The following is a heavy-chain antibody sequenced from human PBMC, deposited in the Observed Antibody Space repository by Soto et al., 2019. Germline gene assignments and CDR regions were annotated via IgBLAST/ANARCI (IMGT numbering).Heavy chain of an antibody. CDR2: ITDSSDTV. D-gene: IGHD3-3*01. V-gene: IGHV3-48*02. CDR1: GFSFSSYN. CDR3: ARDFGHGYYLDY. J-gene: IGHJ4*02. Sequence: GGSLRLSCVASGFSFSSYNMSWVRQAPGKGLEWVSYITDSSDTVHYADSVRGRFTISRDNAEGSLYLQMNSLRDEDTAVYFCARDFGHGYYLDYWGRGTLVTVSS.